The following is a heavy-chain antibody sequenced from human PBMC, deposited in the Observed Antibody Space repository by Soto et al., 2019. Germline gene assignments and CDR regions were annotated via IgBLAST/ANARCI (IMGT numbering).Heavy chain of an antibody. Sequence: SVKVSCKASGGAFSSYAISWVRQAPGQGLEWMGGIIPIFGTANYAQKFQGRVTITADESTSTAYMELSSLRSEDTAVYYCARKGDCTNGVCRRLYYYYYYGMDVWGQGTTVTSP. CDR2: IIPIFGTA. D-gene: IGHD2-8*01. J-gene: IGHJ6*02. V-gene: IGHV1-69*13. CDR1: GGAFSSYA. CDR3: ARKGDCTNGVCRRLYYYYYYGMDV.